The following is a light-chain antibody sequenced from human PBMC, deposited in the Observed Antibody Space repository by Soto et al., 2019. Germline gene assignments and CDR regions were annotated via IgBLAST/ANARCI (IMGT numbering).Light chain of an antibody. J-gene: IGKJ1*01. V-gene: IGKV1-39*01. Sequence: DIQMTQSPSSLSASVGDTVNITCRASQSISLFLNWYQQKPGKAPKLLIYAASSLQSGVPSRFTGNGSGTDFTLTISSLQPEDFATYYCHQTDSIPETFGQGTKVEIK. CDR3: HQTDSIPET. CDR2: AAS. CDR1: QSISLF.